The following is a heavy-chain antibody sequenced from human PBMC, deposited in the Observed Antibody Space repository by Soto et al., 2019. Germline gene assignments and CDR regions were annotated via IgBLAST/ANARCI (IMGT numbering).Heavy chain of an antibody. CDR3: ARAPYCTKGVCSAQGALDI. Sequence: ASVKVSCKASGYTFTGYYMHWVRQAPGQGLEWMGWINPNSGGTNYAQKFQGWVTMTRDTSISTAYMELSRLRSDDTAVYYCARAPYCTKGVCSAQGALDIWGQGTMVTVSS. CDR2: INPNSGGT. J-gene: IGHJ3*02. V-gene: IGHV1-2*04. D-gene: IGHD2-8*01. CDR1: GYTFTGYY.